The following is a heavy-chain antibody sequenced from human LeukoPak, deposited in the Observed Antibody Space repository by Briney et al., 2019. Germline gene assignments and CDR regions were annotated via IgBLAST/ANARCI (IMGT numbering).Heavy chain of an antibody. D-gene: IGHD2-2*01. V-gene: IGHV4-59*01. CDR3: ARAVSGVVPGFDY. Sequence: SETLSLTCTVSGGSISSYYWSWIRQPPGKGLEWIGYIYYSGSTNYNPSLKSRVTISVDTSKNQFSLKLSSVTAADTAVYYCARAVSGVVPGFDYWGQGALVTVSS. CDR2: IYYSGST. CDR1: GGSISSYY. J-gene: IGHJ4*02.